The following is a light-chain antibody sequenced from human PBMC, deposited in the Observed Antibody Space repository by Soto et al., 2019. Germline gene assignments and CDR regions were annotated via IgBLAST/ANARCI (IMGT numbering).Light chain of an antibody. CDR3: QQRADWPAT. V-gene: IGKV1-9*01. CDR2: AAS. Sequence: DIQLTQSPSFLSASLGDRVTITCRASQGIGSYLAWYQQKPGKAPRLLIYAASTLQSGVPSRFSGSGSDTEFTLTISSLQPEDFAVYYCQQRADWPATFGPGTKVDIK. CDR1: QGIGSY. J-gene: IGKJ3*01.